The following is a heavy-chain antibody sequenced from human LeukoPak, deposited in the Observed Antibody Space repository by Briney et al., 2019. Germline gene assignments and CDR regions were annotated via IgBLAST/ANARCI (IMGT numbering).Heavy chain of an antibody. V-gene: IGHV3-7*05. J-gene: IGHJ2*01. CDR1: GFTFSNYW. D-gene: IGHD3-22*01. Sequence: GGSLRLSCAASGFTFSNYWMTWVRQAPGKGLEWVANIKQDGSERNHADSVKGRFTISRDNAKNSLYLQMNSLRAEDTAVYYCARDGYYYYDRGYFDLWGRGTLVTVSS. CDR2: IKQDGSER. CDR3: ARDGYYYYDRGYFDL.